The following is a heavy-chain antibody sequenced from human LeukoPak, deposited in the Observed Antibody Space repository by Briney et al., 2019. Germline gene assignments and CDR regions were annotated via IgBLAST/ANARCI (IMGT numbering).Heavy chain of an antibody. J-gene: IGHJ5*02. CDR2: INPNSGGT. D-gene: IGHD4-23*01. CDR3: ARGVDGGNSDWFDP. Sequence: ASVKVSCKASGSTFTDYYMHWVRQAPGQGLEWMGWINPNSGGTNYAQKFQGRVTMTRDTSISTAYMELSRLRSDDTAVYYCARGVDGGNSDWFDPWGQGTLVTVSS. CDR1: GSTFTDYY. V-gene: IGHV1-2*02.